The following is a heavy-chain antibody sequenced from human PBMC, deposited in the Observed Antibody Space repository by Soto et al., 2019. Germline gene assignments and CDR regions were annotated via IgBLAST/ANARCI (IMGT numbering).Heavy chain of an antibody. CDR2: ISYDGSNK. D-gene: IGHD3-3*01. J-gene: IGHJ4*02. V-gene: IGHV3-30-3*01. CDR1: GFTFSSYA. Sequence: VGSLRLSCAASGFTFSSYAMHWVRQAPVKVLEWVAVISYDGSNKYYADSVKGRFTISRDNSKNTLYLQMNSLRAEDTAVYYCARERCRRDGYNFCHLEYYFDYWGQGTLVTVSS. CDR3: ARERCRRDGYNFCHLEYYFDY.